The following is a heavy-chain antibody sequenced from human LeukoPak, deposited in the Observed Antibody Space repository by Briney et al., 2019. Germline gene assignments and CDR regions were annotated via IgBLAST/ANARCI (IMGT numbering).Heavy chain of an antibody. CDR1: GYIFTDYY. CDR2: INPNSGGT. CDR3: ARGRYYGSGIYYYYGMDV. Sequence: ASVKVSCKASGYIFTDYYMHWVRQAPGQGLEWMGWINPNSGGTNYAQKFQGWVTMTRDTSISTAYMELSRLRSDDTAVYYCARGRYYGSGIYYYYGMDVWGQGTTVTVSS. J-gene: IGHJ6*02. V-gene: IGHV1-2*04. D-gene: IGHD3-10*01.